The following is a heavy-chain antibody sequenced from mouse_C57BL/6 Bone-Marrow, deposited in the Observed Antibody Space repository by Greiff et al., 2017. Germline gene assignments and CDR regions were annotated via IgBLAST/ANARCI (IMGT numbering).Heavy chain of an antibody. CDR3: AMYYYGSSSAWFAY. CDR2: IHPNSGST. J-gene: IGHJ3*01. CDR1: GYTFTSYW. V-gene: IGHV1-64*01. Sequence: QVQLQQPEAELVKPGASVKLSCKASGYTFTSYWTHWVKQRPGQGLEWIGMIHPNSGSTNYNEKFKSKATLTVDKSSSTAYMQLSSLTSEDSAVYYCAMYYYGSSSAWFAYWGQGTLVTVSA. D-gene: IGHD1-1*01.